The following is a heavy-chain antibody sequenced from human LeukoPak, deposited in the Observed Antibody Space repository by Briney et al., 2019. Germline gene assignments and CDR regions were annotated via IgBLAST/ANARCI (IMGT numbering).Heavy chain of an antibody. CDR1: GGSFSSYA. D-gene: IGHD3-22*01. Sequence: SVNVSCKDSGGSFSSYAISWVRQAPGQGLEWMGGIIPIFGTANYAQKFQGRVTITADGSTSTAYMELSSLRSEDTAVYYCACSYYYDSSGYYSGNYYFDYWGQGTLVTVSS. CDR2: IIPIFGTA. J-gene: IGHJ4*02. V-gene: IGHV1-69*13. CDR3: ACSYYYDSSGYYSGNYYFDY.